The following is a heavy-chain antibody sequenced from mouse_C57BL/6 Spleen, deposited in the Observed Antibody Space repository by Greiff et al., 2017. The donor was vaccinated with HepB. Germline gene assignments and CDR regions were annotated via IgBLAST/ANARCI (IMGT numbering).Heavy chain of an antibody. CDR3: ARGLSTVVPFAY. CDR2: IYPGDGDT. CDR1: GYAFSSSW. Sequence: QVQLQQSGPELVKPGASVKISCKASGYAFSSSWMNWVKQRPGKGLEWIGRIYPGDGDTNYNGKFKGKATLTADKSSSTAYMQLSSLTSEDSAVYFCARGLSTVVPFAYWGQGTLVTVSA. V-gene: IGHV1-82*01. J-gene: IGHJ3*01. D-gene: IGHD1-1*01.